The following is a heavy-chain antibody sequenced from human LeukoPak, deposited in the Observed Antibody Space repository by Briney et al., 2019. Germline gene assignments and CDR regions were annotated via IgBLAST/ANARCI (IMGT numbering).Heavy chain of an antibody. CDR1: GRSISSGDYY. J-gene: IGHJ4*02. Sequence: SETLSLTCTVSGRSISSGDYYWGWIRQPPGKGLEWIGYIYYSGSTYYNPSLKSRVTISVDTSKNQFSLKLSSVTAADTAVYYCARVGEWTTVDYWGQGTLVTVSS. V-gene: IGHV4-30-4*08. D-gene: IGHD4-17*01. CDR3: ARVGEWTTVDY. CDR2: IYYSGST.